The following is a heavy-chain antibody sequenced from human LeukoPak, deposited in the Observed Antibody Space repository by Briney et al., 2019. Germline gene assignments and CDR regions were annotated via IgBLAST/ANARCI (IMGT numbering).Heavy chain of an antibody. CDR2: ISAYNGNT. Sequence: GASVKVSCKAPGYTFTSYGISWVRPAPGQGREWMGWISAYNGNTNYAQKLQGRVTMTTDTSTSTAYMELRSLRSDDTAVYYCARDHIAVAGNAAFDIWGQGTMVTVSS. CDR1: GYTFTSYG. D-gene: IGHD6-19*01. J-gene: IGHJ3*02. V-gene: IGHV1-18*01. CDR3: ARDHIAVAGNAAFDI.